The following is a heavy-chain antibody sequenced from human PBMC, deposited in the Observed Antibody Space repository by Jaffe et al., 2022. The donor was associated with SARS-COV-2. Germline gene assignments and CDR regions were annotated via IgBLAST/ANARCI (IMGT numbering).Heavy chain of an antibody. CDR1: GFTFSGSA. J-gene: IGHJ6*02. CDR2: IRSKANSYAT. V-gene: IGHV3-73*02. CDR3: TSPSFPSGYSYDNYYYYGMDV. Sequence: EVQLVESGGGLVQPGGSLKLSCAASGFTFSGSAMHWVRQASGKGLEWVGRIRSKANSYATAYAASVKGRFTISRDDSKNTAYLQMNSLKTEDTAVYYCTSPSFPSGYSYDNYYYYGMDVWGQGTTVTVSS. D-gene: IGHD5-18*01.